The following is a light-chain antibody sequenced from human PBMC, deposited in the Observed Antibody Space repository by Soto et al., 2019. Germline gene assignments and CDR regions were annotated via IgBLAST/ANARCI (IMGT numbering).Light chain of an antibody. CDR3: SSYTISTTWV. V-gene: IGLV2-14*01. J-gene: IGLJ3*02. CDR2: EVS. CDR1: NSDVGGYNY. Sequence: QSALTQPASVSGSPGQSIAISCTGTNSDVGGYNYVSWYQHHPGKAPKLMIYEVSNRPSGVSNRFSGSKSGNTASLTISGLQAEDEADYYCSSYTISTTWVFGGGTKLTVL.